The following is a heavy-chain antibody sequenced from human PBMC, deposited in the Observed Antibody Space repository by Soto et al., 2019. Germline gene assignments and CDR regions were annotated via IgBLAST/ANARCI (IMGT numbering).Heavy chain of an antibody. Sequence: PWGSLRLSCSASGFTFSSFGMHWFRQAPGKGLEWVALISYDGGNQYYGDSARGRFTITRDNSKNTVFLQMNSLREEDTAVYYCAKDGCPDGICYVRDHWFDPWGQGAQVTVSS. D-gene: IGHD2-8*01. CDR1: GFTFSSFG. V-gene: IGHV3-30*18. CDR3: AKDGCPDGICYVRDHWFDP. CDR2: ISYDGGNQ. J-gene: IGHJ5*02.